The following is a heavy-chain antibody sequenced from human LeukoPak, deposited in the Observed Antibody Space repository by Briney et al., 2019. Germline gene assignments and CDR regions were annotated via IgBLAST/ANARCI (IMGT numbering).Heavy chain of an antibody. J-gene: IGHJ4*02. CDR2: ISGDGSRT. CDR1: GFALSTYW. Sequence: PGGSLRLSCVASGFALSTYWMDWVRPAPGKGPVWISHISGDGSRTSYADSVKGRFTIFRDNAKNTLYLQMNSLRAEDTAVYYCGRNRGYDALDYWGQGTLVTVSS. V-gene: IGHV3-74*01. CDR3: GRNRGYDALDY. D-gene: IGHD5-12*01.